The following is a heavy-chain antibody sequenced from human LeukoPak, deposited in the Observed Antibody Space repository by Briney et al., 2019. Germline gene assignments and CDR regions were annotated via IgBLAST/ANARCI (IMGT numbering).Heavy chain of an antibody. CDR3: AKISGVAVAGLYYFDY. CDR1: GFNFRAYW. J-gene: IGHJ4*02. D-gene: IGHD6-19*01. Sequence: GGSLRLSCTTSGFNFRAYWMGWVRQAPGKGLEWVSAISGSGGSTYYADSVKGRFTISRDNSKNTLYLQMNSLRAEDTAVYYCAKISGVAVAGLYYFDYWGQGTLVTVSS. CDR2: ISGSGGST. V-gene: IGHV3-23*01.